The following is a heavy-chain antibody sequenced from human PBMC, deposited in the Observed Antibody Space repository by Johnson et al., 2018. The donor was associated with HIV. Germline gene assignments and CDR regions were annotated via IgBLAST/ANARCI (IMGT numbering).Heavy chain of an antibody. CDR3: ASSGSESYYWDLGTNALIS. CDR2: IKQDGSEK. D-gene: IGHD1-26*01. J-gene: IGHJ3*02. CDR1: GFTFSTYW. V-gene: IGHV3-7*01. Sequence: VQLVESGGGLVQPGGSLRLSCAASGFTFSTYWMSWVRQVPGKGLEWVANIKQDGSEKYYVDSVKGRFTISRDNAKSTLYLQMNSLRAEDTAVYFCASSGSESYYWDLGTNALISWGQGTMVTVSS.